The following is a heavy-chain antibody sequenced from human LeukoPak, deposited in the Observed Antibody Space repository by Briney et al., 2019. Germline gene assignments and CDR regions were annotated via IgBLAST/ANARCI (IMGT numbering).Heavy chain of an antibody. D-gene: IGHD3-10*01. CDR2: MSHDGSDE. J-gene: IGHJ4*02. V-gene: IGHV3-30*04. CDR1: GVDFSSYV. Sequence: GRSLRLSCAASGVDFSSYVMHWVRQAPGKGLEWGAVMSHDGSDEYYADSVKGRVTISRDNSKHTLSLQMNSRRAEDTAVYHCVRDISGEKSFDYWGQGTLVTVSS. CDR3: VRDISGEKSFDY.